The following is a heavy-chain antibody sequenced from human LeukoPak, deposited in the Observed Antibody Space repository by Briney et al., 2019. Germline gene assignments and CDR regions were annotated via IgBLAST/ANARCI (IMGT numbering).Heavy chain of an antibody. V-gene: IGHV1-18*01. D-gene: IGHD5-12*01. CDR1: GYTFSSYG. CDR2: ISAYNGNT. Sequence: ASVKVSCKASGYTFSSYGISWVRQAPGQGLEWMGWISAYNGNTNYAQKLQGRVTMTTDTATSTAYMELRSLTSDDTAMYYCARSGRGTYYYFDLWGQGTLVTVSS. CDR3: ARSGRGTYYYFDL. J-gene: IGHJ4*02.